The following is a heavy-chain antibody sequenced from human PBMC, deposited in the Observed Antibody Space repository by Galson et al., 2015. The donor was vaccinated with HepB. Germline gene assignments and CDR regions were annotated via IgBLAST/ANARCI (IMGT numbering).Heavy chain of an antibody. CDR3: ARDRGGSIELNAFDI. CDR1: GFTFSSYG. D-gene: IGHD3-10*01. Sequence: SLRLSCAASGFTFSSYGMHWVRQAPGKGLEWVSVIWYDGSNKYYADSVKGRFTISRDNSKNTLYLQMNSLRAEDTAVYYCARDRGGSIELNAFDIWGQGTMVTVSS. J-gene: IGHJ3*02. CDR2: IWYDGSNK. V-gene: IGHV3-33*01.